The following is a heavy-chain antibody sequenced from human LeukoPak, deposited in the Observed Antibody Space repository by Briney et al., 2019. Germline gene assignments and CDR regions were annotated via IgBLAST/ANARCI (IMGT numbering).Heavy chain of an antibody. Sequence: SSVMVSCNAAEGTFSSYAISGVRQAPGQGLEWMGGVIPTFGTATYAQKFQGRVTISADESTSTAYMELSSLRSEDTAVYYCARGPEVGRVVVAATPAISYYYYMDVWGKGTTVTVSS. CDR2: VIPTFGTA. V-gene: IGHV1-69*01. D-gene: IGHD2-15*01. CDR3: ARGPEVGRVVVAATPAISYYYYMDV. J-gene: IGHJ6*03. CDR1: EGTFSSYA.